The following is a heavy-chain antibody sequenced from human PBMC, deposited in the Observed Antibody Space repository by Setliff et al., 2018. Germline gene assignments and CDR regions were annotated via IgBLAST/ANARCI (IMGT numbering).Heavy chain of an antibody. Sequence: PGGSLRLSCEASGFTFSNHGMNWVRQAPGKGLEWVAYINAWGTTMFYADSVRGRLTVSRDNAKNSVFLQLNSLRAEDTAVYYCARDGVYYGMDVWGQGTSVTVSS. V-gene: IGHV3-48*03. CDR1: GFTFSNHG. CDR2: INAWGTTM. J-gene: IGHJ6*02. CDR3: ARDGVYYGMDV.